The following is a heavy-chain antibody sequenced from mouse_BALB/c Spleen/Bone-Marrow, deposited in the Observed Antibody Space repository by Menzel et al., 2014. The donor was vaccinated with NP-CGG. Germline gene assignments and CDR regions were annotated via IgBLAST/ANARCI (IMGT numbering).Heavy chain of an antibody. CDR2: VWAGGST. CDR1: GFSLTSYG. V-gene: IGHV2-9*02. D-gene: IGHD1-2*01. Sequence: VQLQQSGPGLVAPSQSLSITCTVSGFSLTSYGLHWVRQPPGKGLEWLGVVWAGGSTNYNSALMSRLSISKDNSKSQFFLKMNSLQTDDTAMYYCARGLLRLRGYAMDYWGQGTSVTVSS. J-gene: IGHJ4*01. CDR3: ARGLLRLRGYAMDY.